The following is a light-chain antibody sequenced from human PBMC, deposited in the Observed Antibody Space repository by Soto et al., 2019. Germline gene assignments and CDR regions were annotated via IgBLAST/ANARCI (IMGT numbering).Light chain of an antibody. CDR3: LQYKTYSRT. Sequence: DTQMTQSPSSLSAFVGDRVTITCRASQDIANDLGWYQQKPGKAPKRLIYAASNLQSGVPSRFSGSRSGTDFTLTISSLQPEDFATYYCLQYKTYSRTFGQGTKVEIK. CDR2: AAS. CDR1: QDIAND. V-gene: IGKV1-17*01. J-gene: IGKJ1*01.